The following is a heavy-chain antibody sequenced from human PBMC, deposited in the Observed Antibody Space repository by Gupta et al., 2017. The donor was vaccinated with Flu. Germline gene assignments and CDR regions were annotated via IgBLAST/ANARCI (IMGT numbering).Heavy chain of an antibody. J-gene: IGHJ6*02. CDR3: ARDHGVGYGRDYYYYGMDV. CDR2: IWYDGSNK. CDR1: GFTFSSYG. V-gene: IGHV3-33*01. D-gene: IGHD4-17*01. Sequence: QVQLVESGGGVVQPGRSLRLSCAASGFTFSSYGMLWVRQAPGQGLEWVAVIWYDGSNKYYADSVKGRFTISRDNSKNTLYLQMNSLRAEDTAVYYCARDHGVGYGRDYYYYGMDVWGQGTTVTVSS.